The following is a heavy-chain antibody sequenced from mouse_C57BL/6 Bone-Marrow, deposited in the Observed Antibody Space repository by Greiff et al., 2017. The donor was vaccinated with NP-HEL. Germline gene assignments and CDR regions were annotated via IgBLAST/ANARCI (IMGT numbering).Heavy chain of an antibody. J-gene: IGHJ1*03. CDR2: IDPENGAT. V-gene: IGHV14-4*01. Sequence: EVQLQQSGAELVRPGASVKLSCTASGFNIKDDYMHWVKQRPEQGLEWLGWIDPENGATEYASKVQGKATITADTSSNTAYLQLTSLTSEDTAVYYCTTNYGSSLWYFDVWGTGTTVTVSS. D-gene: IGHD1-1*01. CDR3: TTNYGSSLWYFDV. CDR1: GFNIKDDY.